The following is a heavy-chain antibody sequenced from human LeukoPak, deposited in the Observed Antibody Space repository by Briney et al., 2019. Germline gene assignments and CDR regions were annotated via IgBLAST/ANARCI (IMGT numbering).Heavy chain of an antibody. J-gene: IGHJ4*02. CDR3: ATYRHLGY. D-gene: IGHD3-16*02. V-gene: IGHV3-7*01. CDR2: IKHDGSEK. Sequence: GGSLRLSCAVSGFTFNNYWMSWVRQAPGKGLEWVANIKHDGSEKYYVDSVKGRFTISRDNARNSLYMQMNSLRAEDTAVYYCATYRHLGYWGQGTLVTVSS. CDR1: GFTFNNYW.